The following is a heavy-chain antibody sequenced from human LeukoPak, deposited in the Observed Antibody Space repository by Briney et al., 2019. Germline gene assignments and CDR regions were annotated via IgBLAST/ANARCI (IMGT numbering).Heavy chain of an antibody. CDR1: GYTFTSYG. CDR3: ARGRFQGWFDP. V-gene: IGHV1-8*03. CDR2: MNPNSGNT. Sequence: EASVKVSCKASGYTFTSYGISWVRQATGQGLEWMGWMNPNSGNTGYAQKFQGRVTITRNSSISTAYMELSSLRSEDTAVYYCARGRFQGWFDPWGQGTLVTVSS. J-gene: IGHJ5*02.